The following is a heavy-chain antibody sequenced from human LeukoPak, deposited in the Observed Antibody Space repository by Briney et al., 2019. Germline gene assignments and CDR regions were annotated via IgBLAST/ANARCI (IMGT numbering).Heavy chain of an antibody. CDR1: GFTFSTYG. J-gene: IGHJ4*02. D-gene: IGHD3-9*01. CDR3: AKQGNYDILTGYYTHLY. V-gene: IGHV3-23*01. CDR2: ISGSGEGT. Sequence: GSLRHSCAASGFTFSTYGMSWVRQAPGKGLEWVSAISGSGEGTYYADSVKGRFTISRDNSKNTLYLQMNGLRAEDTAVYYCAKQGNYDILTGYYTHLYWGQGTLVTVSS.